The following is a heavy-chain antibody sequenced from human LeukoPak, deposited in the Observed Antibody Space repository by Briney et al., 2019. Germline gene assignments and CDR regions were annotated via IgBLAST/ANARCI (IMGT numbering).Heavy chain of an antibody. CDR3: ASFPEGIAYGGPAG. CDR1: GFTFSDYY. D-gene: IGHD2-15*01. CDR2: INHSGST. J-gene: IGHJ4*02. V-gene: IGHV4-34*01. Sequence: GSLRLSCAASGFTFSDYYMSWIRQPPGKGLEWIGEINHSGSTNYNPSLKSRVTISVDTSKNQFSLKLSSVTAADTAVYYCASFPEGIAYGGPAGWGQGTLVTVSS.